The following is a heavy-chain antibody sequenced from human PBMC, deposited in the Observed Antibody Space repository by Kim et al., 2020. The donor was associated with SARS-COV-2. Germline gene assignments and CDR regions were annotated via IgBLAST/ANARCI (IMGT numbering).Heavy chain of an antibody. V-gene: IGHV3-23*01. CDR3: AKADSSTSAAG. CDR2: ST. Sequence: STTYADSVKGRITISRDNSKNTLELQRNRLGAEDTGVYYCAKADSSTSAAGWGQGTLVTVSS. D-gene: IGHD2-2*01. J-gene: IGHJ4*02.